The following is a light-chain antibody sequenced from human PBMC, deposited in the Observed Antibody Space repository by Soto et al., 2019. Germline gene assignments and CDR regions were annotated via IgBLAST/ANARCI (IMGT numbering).Light chain of an antibody. CDR1: QGFSNY. CDR2: GAS. CDR3: QKYESDPFT. Sequence: DIQMTQSPSSLSASVGDRVTITCRASQGFSNYLAWYQQKPGKVPTLLIYGASTLQSGVPSRFSGSGSGTDFTLTISSLQPEDVATYYCQKYESDPFTFGPGTKLEIK. J-gene: IGKJ3*01. V-gene: IGKV1-27*01.